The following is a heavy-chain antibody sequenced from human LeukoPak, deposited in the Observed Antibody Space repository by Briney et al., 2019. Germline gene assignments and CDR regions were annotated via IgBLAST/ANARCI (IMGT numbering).Heavy chain of an antibody. D-gene: IGHD5-12*01. J-gene: IGHJ4*02. V-gene: IGHV4-59*01. Sequence: SETLSLTCTVSGGSISRYYWSWIRQPPGKRLEWIGYIYYSGSTNYNPSLKSRVTISVDTSKNQFSLKLNSVTAADTAVYYCAGSRLGYSGYDYAFWGQGTLVTVSS. CDR3: AGSRLGYSGYDYAF. CDR2: IYYSGST. CDR1: GGSISRYY.